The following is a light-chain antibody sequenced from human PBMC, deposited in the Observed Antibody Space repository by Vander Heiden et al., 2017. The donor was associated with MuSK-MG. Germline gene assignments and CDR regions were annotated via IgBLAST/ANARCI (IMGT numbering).Light chain of an antibody. CDR1: QSISSY. V-gene: IGKV1-39*01. CDR2: AAS. J-gene: IGKJ1*01. Sequence: DIQMTQPPSSLSASVGDRVTITCRASQSISSYLNWYQQKPGKAPKLLIYAASSLQSGVPSRFSGSGSGTDFTLTISRLQPEDFATYYCQQSYSTLHTFGQGTKVEIK. CDR3: QQSYSTLHT.